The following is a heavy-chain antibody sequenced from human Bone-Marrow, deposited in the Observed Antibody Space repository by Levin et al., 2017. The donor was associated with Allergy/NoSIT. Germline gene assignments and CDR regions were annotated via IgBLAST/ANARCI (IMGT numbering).Heavy chain of an antibody. Sequence: SVKVSCKASGGTGSSYTFNWVRQAPGQGLEWMGRISPIFGIPNYAQKFQDRITINVDKSTSTAYMELNSLRSEDTAIYYCARALSSSGDYYFDLWGRGTLVTVSS. CDR3: ARALSSSGDYYFDL. D-gene: IGHD6-13*01. CDR1: GGTGSSYT. J-gene: IGHJ2*01. CDR2: ISPIFGIP. V-gene: IGHV1-69*02.